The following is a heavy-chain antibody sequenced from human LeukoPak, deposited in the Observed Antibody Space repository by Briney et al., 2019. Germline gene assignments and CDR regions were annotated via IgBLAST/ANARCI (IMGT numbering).Heavy chain of an antibody. V-gene: IGHV4-38-2*02. CDR1: GYSISSGYY. D-gene: IGHD3-9*01. CDR2: IYHSGST. Sequence: SETLSLTCTVSGYSISSGYYWGWIRQPPGKGLEWIGSIYHSGSTYYNPSLKSRVTISVDTSKNQFSLKLSSVTAADTAVYYCARAPDWSNWFDPWGQGTLVTVSS. CDR3: ARAPDWSNWFDP. J-gene: IGHJ5*02.